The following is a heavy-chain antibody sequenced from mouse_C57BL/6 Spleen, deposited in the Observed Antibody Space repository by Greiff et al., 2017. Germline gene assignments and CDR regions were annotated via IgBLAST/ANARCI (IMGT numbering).Heavy chain of an antibody. Sequence: EVQLQESGGGLVKPGGSLKLSCAASGFTFSSYAMSWVRQTPEKRLEWVATISDGGSYTYYPDNVKGLFTISRDNAKNNLYLQMSHLKSEDTAMYYCARDGDGGFAYWGQGTLVTVSA. J-gene: IGHJ3*01. CDR3: ARDGDGGFAY. D-gene: IGHD3-3*01. CDR1: GFTFSSYA. CDR2: ISDGGSYT. V-gene: IGHV5-4*01.